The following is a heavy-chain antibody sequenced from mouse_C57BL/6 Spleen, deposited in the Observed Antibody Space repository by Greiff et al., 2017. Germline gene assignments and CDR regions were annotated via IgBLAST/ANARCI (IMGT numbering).Heavy chain of an antibody. V-gene: IGHV1-7*01. CDR3: ARGCTTYWYFDV. CDR1: GYTFTSYW. Sequence: VQLQQSGAELAKPGASVKLSCKASGYTFTSYWMHWVKQRPGQGLEWIGYITPSSGYTKYNQKFKDKATLTADKSSSTAYMKLSSLTYEDSAVYYFARGCTTYWYFDVWGTGTTVTVSS. CDR2: ITPSSGYT. D-gene: IGHD1-1*01. J-gene: IGHJ1*03.